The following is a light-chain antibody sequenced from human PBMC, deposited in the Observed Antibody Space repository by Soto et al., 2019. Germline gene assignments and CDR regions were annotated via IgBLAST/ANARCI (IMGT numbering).Light chain of an antibody. CDR3: AAWDDSLNGYV. CDR1: TSNIGSNT. V-gene: IGLV1-44*01. CDR2: NNN. Sequence: QSVLTQPPSASGTPGQGVPISCSGITSNIGSNTVNWYQQLPGTAPKLLIYNNNRRPSGVPDRFSGSKSGTSASLAIGGLQSEDEADYYCAAWDDSLNGYVFGTGTTVTVL. J-gene: IGLJ1*01.